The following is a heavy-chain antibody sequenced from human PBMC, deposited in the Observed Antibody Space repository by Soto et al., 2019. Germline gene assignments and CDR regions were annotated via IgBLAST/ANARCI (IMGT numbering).Heavy chain of an antibody. Sequence: QVQLVQSGAEVQKPGASVKVSCKASGYTFTSYYMHWVRQAPGQGLEWMGIINPSGGSTRYAQKFQGRVTMTRDTSTSTVYMELSSLRSEDTAVYYCVIQAAGRNYYYYGMDVWGQGTTVTVSS. CDR1: GYTFTSYY. V-gene: IGHV1-46*01. D-gene: IGHD6-25*01. CDR2: INPSGGST. CDR3: VIQAAGRNYYYYGMDV. J-gene: IGHJ6*02.